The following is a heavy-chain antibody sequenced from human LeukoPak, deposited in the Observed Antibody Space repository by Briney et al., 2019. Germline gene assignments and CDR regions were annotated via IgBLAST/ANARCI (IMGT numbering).Heavy chain of an antibody. CDR1: GFSFSSYA. V-gene: IGHV3-23*01. D-gene: IGHD2-21*01. J-gene: IGHJ5*02. CDR3: AKGTILSRFDP. CDR2: ISGSGGST. Sequence: GGSLRFSCAASGFSFSSYAMSWVRQAPGKGLEWVSAISGSGGSTYSADPVKGRFTISRDNSKNTLYLQMNSLRAEDTAVYYCAKGTILSRFDPWGQGTLVTVSS.